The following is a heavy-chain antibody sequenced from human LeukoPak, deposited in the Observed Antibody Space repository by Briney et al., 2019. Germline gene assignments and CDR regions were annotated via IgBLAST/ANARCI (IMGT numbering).Heavy chain of an antibody. CDR1: GGSFSGYY. CDR2: VNHSGST. D-gene: IGHD2-15*01. V-gene: IGHV4-34*01. J-gene: IGHJ4*02. Sequence: PSETLSLTCAVYGGSFSGYYWSWIRQPPGKGLEWIGEVNHSGSTNYNPSLKSRVTISVDTSKNQFSLKLSSVTAADTAVYYCARRLSYIVVVVAATPGYFDYWGQGTLVTVSS. CDR3: ARRLSYIVVVVAATPGYFDY.